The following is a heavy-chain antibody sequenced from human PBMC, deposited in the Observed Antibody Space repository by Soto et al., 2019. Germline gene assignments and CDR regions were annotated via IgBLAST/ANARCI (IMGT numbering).Heavy chain of an antibody. D-gene: IGHD3-10*02. CDR3: VGASMWSGKGLEY. Sequence: GGSLRLSCATSGFTFKSYTLHWVRQTPGRGLQWVAVISYDGSNKYYADSVRGRFTISRDNSNSTLYLQMNSLRADDSAVYYCVGASMWSGKGLEYWGQGALVTVSS. J-gene: IGHJ4*02. CDR2: ISYDGSNK. V-gene: IGHV3-30-3*01. CDR1: GFTFKSYT.